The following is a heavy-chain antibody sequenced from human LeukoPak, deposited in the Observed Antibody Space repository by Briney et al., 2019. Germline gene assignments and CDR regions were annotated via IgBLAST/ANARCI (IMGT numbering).Heavy chain of an antibody. Sequence: TGGSLRLSCAASGFTFSSYWMSWVRQAPGKGLEWVANIKQDGSEKYYVDSVKGRFTIARENAKNSLYLQMNSLRAGDAAMYYCVRGHHDSSGFYYDYWGQGTLVTVSS. CDR2: IKQDGSEK. V-gene: IGHV3-7*01. J-gene: IGHJ4*02. CDR1: GFTFSSYW. D-gene: IGHD3-22*01. CDR3: VRGHHDSSGFYYDY.